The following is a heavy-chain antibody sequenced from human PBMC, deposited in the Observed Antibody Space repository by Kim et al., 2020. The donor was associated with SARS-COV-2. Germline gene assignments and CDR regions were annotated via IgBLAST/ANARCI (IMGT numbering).Heavy chain of an antibody. CDR3: ATVAAAGTT. V-gene: IGHV4-59*13. CDR1: GGSISSYY. D-gene: IGHD6-13*01. Sequence: SETLSLTCTVSGGSISSYYWSWIRQPPGKGLEWIGHMLYTGNTNYSPSLKSRVTISVDRSKNQFSLKLSSVTAADTAIYYCATVAAAGTTWGQGILVTVSS. J-gene: IGHJ5*02. CDR2: MLYTGNT.